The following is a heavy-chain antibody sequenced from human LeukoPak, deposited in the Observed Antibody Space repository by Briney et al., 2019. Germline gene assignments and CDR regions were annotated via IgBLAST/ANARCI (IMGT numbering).Heavy chain of an antibody. V-gene: IGHV1-2*04. CDR2: INPKNGDT. Sequence: ASVKVSCKASGYTFTDYYIYWVRQAPGQGPEWMGRINPKNGDTMYAQKFQAWVTMTRDTSINTAYMELRRLRSDDTAMYYCARSVYSYGSYYFDFWGQGTLVTVSS. D-gene: IGHD5-18*01. CDR1: GYTFTDYY. J-gene: IGHJ4*02. CDR3: ARSVYSYGSYYFDF.